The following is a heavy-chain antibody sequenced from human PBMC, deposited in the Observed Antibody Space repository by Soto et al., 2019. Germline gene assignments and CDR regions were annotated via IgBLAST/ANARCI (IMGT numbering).Heavy chain of an antibody. D-gene: IGHD3-22*01. Sequence: SETLSLTCTVSGGSISSCYWSWIRQPPGKGLEWIGYIYYSGSTNYNPPLKSRVTISVDTSKNQFSLKLSSVTAADTAVYYCARDRFHYDSSGYYGFDYWGQGTLVTVSS. V-gene: IGHV4-59*01. CDR1: GGSISSCY. CDR3: ARDRFHYDSSGYYGFDY. CDR2: IYYSGST. J-gene: IGHJ4*02.